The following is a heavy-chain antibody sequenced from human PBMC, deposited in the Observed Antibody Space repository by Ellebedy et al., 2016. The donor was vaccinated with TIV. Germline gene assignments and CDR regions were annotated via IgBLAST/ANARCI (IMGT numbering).Heavy chain of an antibody. CDR1: GFTFSTYS. V-gene: IGHV3-48*04. J-gene: IGHJ4*02. CDR3: TRDSAQGSELRGDY. CDR2: ISAGGSTT. D-gene: IGHD3-10*01. Sequence: GESLKISCAASGFTFSTYSMNWVRQAPGKGLECIAHISAGGSTTSYAGSVQGRFTVSRDNGKNSLYLQMNSVGAEDTAVYYCTRDSAQGSELRGDYWGQGTLVTVSS.